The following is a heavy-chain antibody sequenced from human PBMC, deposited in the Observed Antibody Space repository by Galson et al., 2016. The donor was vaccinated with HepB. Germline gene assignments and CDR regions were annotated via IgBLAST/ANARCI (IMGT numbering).Heavy chain of an antibody. CDR3: ARGGRKGLWGYYFDY. CDR1: GTSIKNSVYY. D-gene: IGHD5-18*01. CDR2: IYHLGNT. Sequence: TLSLTCAVSGTSIKNSVYYWGWIRQIPGKGLEWIGYIYHLGNTYFNPSLKSRVTMSIDASKNQFSLKLSSVTAADTAVYYCARGGRKGLWGYYFDYWGQGTLVPVSS. J-gene: IGHJ4*02. V-gene: IGHV4-31*11.